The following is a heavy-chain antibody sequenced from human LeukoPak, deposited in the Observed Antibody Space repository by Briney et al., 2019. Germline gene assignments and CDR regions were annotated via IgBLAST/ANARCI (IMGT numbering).Heavy chain of an antibody. D-gene: IGHD5-24*01. CDR1: GFTFSRCS. J-gene: IGHJ4*02. CDR2: ISSSSRTM. CDR3: ARVASRDAYNYDFDY. Sequence: GGSLRLSCAASGFTFSRCSMNWVRQAPGKGLEWVSYISSSSRTMYYADSVKGRFTISRDNARNSLYLQMSSLTAEDTAVYYCARVASRDAYNYDFDYWGQGTLVTVSS. V-gene: IGHV3-48*04.